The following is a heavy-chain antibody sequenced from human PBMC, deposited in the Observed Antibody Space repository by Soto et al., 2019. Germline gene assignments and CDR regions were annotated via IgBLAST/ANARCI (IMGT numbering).Heavy chain of an antibody. D-gene: IGHD6-19*01. CDR3: ARHSSGWYDFDY. Sequence: QLQLQESGPGLVKPSETLSLTCTVSGGSISNSRYYGGWIRQPPGKELEWIGSIYYSGSTYYNPSLKSRVSISVDTSKHQCSLNLSSVTAADTAVYYCARHSSGWYDFDYWGQGTLVTVSS. J-gene: IGHJ4*02. CDR2: IYYSGST. V-gene: IGHV4-39*01. CDR1: GGSISNSRYY.